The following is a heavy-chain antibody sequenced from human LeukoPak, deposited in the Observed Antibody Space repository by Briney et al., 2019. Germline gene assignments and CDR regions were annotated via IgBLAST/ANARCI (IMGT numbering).Heavy chain of an antibody. J-gene: IGHJ4*02. D-gene: IGHD5-18*01. CDR2: ISESGSGT. CDR1: GLTFSRYA. Sequence: GRSLRLSCAVSGLTFSRYAMSWVRQAPGKGLEWVSAISESGSGTYYADSVKGRFTISRDNSKDTLYLQMNSLRAEDTAVYYCAKDIAQGYTFLSIEQDYWGQGTLVTVSS. CDR3: AKDIAQGYTFLSIEQDY. V-gene: IGHV3-23*01.